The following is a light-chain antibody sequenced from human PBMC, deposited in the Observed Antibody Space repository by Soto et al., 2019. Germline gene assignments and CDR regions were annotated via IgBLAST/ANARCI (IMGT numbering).Light chain of an antibody. CDR2: SAS. Sequence: VISMTQSPSLLSASTGDRVTISCRMSQDIKNYLAWYQQRPGKAPALLIYSASTLQNGVPSRFRGSWSGTDFTLTISRLQSEDFATYYCQQYYSCPFTFGPGTKVDV. CDR1: QDIKNY. J-gene: IGKJ3*01. CDR3: QQYYSCPFT. V-gene: IGKV1D-8*01.